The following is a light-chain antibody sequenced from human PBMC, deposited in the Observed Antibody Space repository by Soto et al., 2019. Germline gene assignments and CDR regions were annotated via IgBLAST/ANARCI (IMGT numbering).Light chain of an antibody. CDR3: QQYSSWPQT. Sequence: ETVLAQSPATLSVSPGERVTLSCRASETVSTNLAWYQQRPGQAPRLLIYDVSTGATGIPARFSGRRSGTEFTLTISSXQSEDFGVYYCQQYSSWPQTFGQGTKVDIK. CDR2: DVS. J-gene: IGKJ1*01. V-gene: IGKV3-15*01. CDR1: ETVSTN.